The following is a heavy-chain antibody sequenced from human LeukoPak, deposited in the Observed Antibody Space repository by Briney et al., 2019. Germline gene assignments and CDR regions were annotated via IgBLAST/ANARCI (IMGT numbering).Heavy chain of an antibody. CDR1: GFTFNSYG. CDR3: AKDYGSGSYFHDAFDI. Sequence: GGSPRLSCAASGFTFNSYGMHWVRQAPGKGLEWVAVISYDGSNKHYADSVKGRFSISRDNSKNTLYLQMNSLRAEDTAVYCCAKDYGSGSYFHDAFDIWGQGTMVTVSS. D-gene: IGHD3-10*01. J-gene: IGHJ3*02. CDR2: ISYDGSNK. V-gene: IGHV3-30*18.